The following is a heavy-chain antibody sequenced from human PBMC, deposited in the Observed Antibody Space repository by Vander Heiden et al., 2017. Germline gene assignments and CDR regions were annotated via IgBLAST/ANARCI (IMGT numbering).Heavy chain of an antibody. CDR1: GFTFSSYS. CDR2: ISSSSSTI. CDR3: ARDSGAYNWNWETNECFDY. Sequence: EVQLVESGGGLVQPGGSLRLSCAASGFTFSSYSMTWVRQAPGKGLEWVSYISSSSSTIYYADSVKGRFTISRDNAKNSLYLQMNSLRDEDTAVYYCARDSGAYNWNWETNECFDYWGQGTLVTVSS. V-gene: IGHV3-48*02. J-gene: IGHJ4*02. D-gene: IGHD1-7*01.